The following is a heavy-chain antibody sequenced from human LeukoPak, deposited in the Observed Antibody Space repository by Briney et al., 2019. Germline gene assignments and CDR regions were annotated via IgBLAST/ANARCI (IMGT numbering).Heavy chain of an antibody. V-gene: IGHV4-30-4*01. Sequence: PSQTLSLTCTVSGGSVTSGDYYWNWVRQPPGKGLEWIAYISYSASTYYNASLKSRLTISIDSSENQFSLKLSSVTAADTAVYYCARAPILYYFDYWGQGTLVTVSS. CDR3: ARAPILYYFDY. CDR2: ISYSAST. CDR1: GGSVTSGDYY. D-gene: IGHD2-15*01. J-gene: IGHJ4*02.